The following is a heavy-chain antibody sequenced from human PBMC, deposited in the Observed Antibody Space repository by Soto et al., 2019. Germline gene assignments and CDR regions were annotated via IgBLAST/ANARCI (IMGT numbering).Heavy chain of an antibody. CDR3: ALYTWVYYAVDV. V-gene: IGHV4-30-4*01. CDR2: IYYCGST. CDR1: GGSISSGDYY. Sequence: SETRCLTGTVAGGSISSGDYYWSCIRQPPGKGLEWIGYIYYCGSTNYNPSLKSRATISVDTSKNQFSLRLSSVTAADTAVYYCALYTWVYYAVDVWGQGTTVTVSS. J-gene: IGHJ6*02. D-gene: IGHD3-16*01.